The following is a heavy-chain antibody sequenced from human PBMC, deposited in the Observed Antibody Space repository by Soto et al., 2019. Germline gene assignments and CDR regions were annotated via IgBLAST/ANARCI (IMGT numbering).Heavy chain of an antibody. Sequence: ASVKVSCKASGYTFTSYGISWVRQAPGQGLEWMGWISAYNGNTNYAQKLQGRVTMTTDPSTSTAYMELRSLRSDDTAVYSCARDPRITIFGVVIMWFDPWGQGTLVTAPQ. CDR2: ISAYNGNT. D-gene: IGHD3-3*01. V-gene: IGHV1-18*04. CDR3: ARDPRITIFGVVIMWFDP. J-gene: IGHJ5*02. CDR1: GYTFTSYG.